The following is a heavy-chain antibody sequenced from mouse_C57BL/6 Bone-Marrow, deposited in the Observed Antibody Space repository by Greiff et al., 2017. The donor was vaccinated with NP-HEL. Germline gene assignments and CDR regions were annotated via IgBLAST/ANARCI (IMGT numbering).Heavy chain of an antibody. CDR2: IDPSDSET. J-gene: IGHJ2*01. CDR1: GYTFTSYW. CDR3: ARSRGFGGYFDY. Sequence: QVQLKQPGAELVRPGSSVKLSCKASGYTFTSYWMHWVKQRPIQGLEWIGNIDPSDSETHYNQKFKDKATLTVDKSSSTAYMQLSSLTSEDSAVYYCARSRGFGGYFDYWGQGTTLTVSS. V-gene: IGHV1-52*01. D-gene: IGHD1-1*02.